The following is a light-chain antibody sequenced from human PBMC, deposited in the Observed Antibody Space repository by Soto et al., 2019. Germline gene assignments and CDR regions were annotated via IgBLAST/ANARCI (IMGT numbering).Light chain of an antibody. J-gene: IGLJ1*01. Sequence: QSVLTQPASVSGSPGPSITISFTGTSSEVGGYNYISWYQQHPGKAPKLMIYDVSNRPSGVANRSSGSEAGNTASLSISGLQAEDEADYSCSSYTIRSTPSVLGNGTKVTVL. V-gene: IGLV2-14*01. CDR1: SSEVGGYNY. CDR3: SSYTIRSTPSV. CDR2: DVS.